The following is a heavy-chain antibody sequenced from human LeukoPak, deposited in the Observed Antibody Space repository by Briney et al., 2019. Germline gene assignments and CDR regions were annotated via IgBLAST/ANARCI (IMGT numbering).Heavy chain of an antibody. CDR2: INHSGST. Sequence: PSETLSLTYAVYGGSFSGYYWSWIRQPPGKGLEWIEEINHSGSTNYNPSLKSRVTISVDTSKNQFSLKLSSVTAADTAVYYCARKSSEQQLVPYYFDYWGQGTLVTVSS. CDR3: ARKSSEQQLVPYYFDY. CDR1: GGSFSGYY. D-gene: IGHD6-13*01. V-gene: IGHV4-34*01. J-gene: IGHJ4*02.